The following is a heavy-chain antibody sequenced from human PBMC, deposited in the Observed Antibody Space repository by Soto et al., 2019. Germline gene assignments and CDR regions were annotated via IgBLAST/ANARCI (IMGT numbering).Heavy chain of an antibody. J-gene: IGHJ4*02. Sequence: ASVKVSCKASGYTFTSYGINWVRQAPGQGLEWMGWISAYNGNTNYAQKFQGRVTITRDTSTSTAYMELSSLRSEDTAVYYCAREIDDFLSGFVDDYWGQGTLVTVSS. CDR3: AREIDDFLSGFVDDY. V-gene: IGHV1-18*01. CDR2: ISAYNGNT. CDR1: GYTFTSYG. D-gene: IGHD3-3*01.